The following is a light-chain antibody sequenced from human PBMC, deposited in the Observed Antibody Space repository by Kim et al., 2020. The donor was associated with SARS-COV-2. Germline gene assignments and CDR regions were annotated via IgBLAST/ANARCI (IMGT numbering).Light chain of an antibody. CDR2: AAS. CDR1: QGISNY. J-gene: IGKJ4*01. CDR3: QNYNSVPLT. V-gene: IGKV1-27*01. Sequence: SASVGDRVTITCRASQGISNYLAWYQQKSGKVPNLLIYAASALQSGVPSRFSASGSGTDFTLTISNLQPEDVATYYCQNYNSVPLTFGGGTKVDI.